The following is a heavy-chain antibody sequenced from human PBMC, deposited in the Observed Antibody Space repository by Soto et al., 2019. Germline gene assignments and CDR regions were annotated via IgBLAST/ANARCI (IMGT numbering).Heavy chain of an antibody. Sequence: GGSLRLSCGASGFTITDYYMSWIRQAPGKGLEWVSHISSVGTTTYYADSVKGRFSISIGNAKNSLYLQMNSLRAEDTAVYYCARDQEGSGSHWLGYNYYAMDVWGQGTTVTVSS. V-gene: IGHV3-11*01. D-gene: IGHD3-10*01. CDR3: ARDQEGSGSHWLGYNYYAMDV. CDR2: ISSVGTTT. CDR1: GFTITDYY. J-gene: IGHJ6*02.